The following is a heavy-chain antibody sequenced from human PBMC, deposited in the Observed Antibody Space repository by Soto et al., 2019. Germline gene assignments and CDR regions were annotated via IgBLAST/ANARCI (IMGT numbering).Heavy chain of an antibody. CDR3: ARGFGYCSSTSCYDWFDP. D-gene: IGHD2-2*01. CDR1: GFTFSSYG. Sequence: GGSLRLSCAASGFTFSSYGMHWVRQAPGKGLEWVAVIWYDGSNKYYADSVKGRFTISRDNAKNSLYLQMNSLRAEDTAVYYCARGFGYCSSTSCYDWFDPWGQGTLVTVSS. CDR2: IWYDGSNK. J-gene: IGHJ5*02. V-gene: IGHV3-33*01.